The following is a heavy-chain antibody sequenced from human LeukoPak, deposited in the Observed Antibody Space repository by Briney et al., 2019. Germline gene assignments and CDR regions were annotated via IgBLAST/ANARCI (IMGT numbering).Heavy chain of an antibody. CDR3: ARRWNYYGSGSYYNDVRFDY. CDR2: IIPIFGTA. V-gene: IGHV1-69*01. CDR1: GGTFGSYA. J-gene: IGHJ4*02. D-gene: IGHD3-10*01. Sequence: SSVKASCKASGGTFGSYAISWVRQAPGQGLEWMGGIIPIFGTANYAQKFQGRVTITADESTSTAYMELSSLRSEDTAVYYCARRWNYYGSGSYYNDVRFDYWGQGTLVTVSS.